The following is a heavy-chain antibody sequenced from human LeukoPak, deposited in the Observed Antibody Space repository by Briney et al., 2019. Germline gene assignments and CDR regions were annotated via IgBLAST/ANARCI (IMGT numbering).Heavy chain of an antibody. CDR2: ISYEGSNK. Sequence: PGRSLRLSCAASGFTFSSYPMHWVRQAPGKGLEWVAVISYEGSNKYYADSVKGRFTISRDNSKNTLYLQMNSVRAEDTAVYYCAKDSYYDYVWGSYRYTNQFDYWGQGTLVTVSS. CDR3: AKDSYYDYVWGSYRYTNQFDY. V-gene: IGHV3-30*04. CDR1: GFTFSSYP. D-gene: IGHD3-16*02. J-gene: IGHJ4*02.